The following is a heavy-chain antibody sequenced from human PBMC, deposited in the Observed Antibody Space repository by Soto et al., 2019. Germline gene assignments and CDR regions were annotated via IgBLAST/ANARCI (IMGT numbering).Heavy chain of an antibody. CDR3: AKDPLSLGYCTNGVCYTYFDY. Sequence: GGSLRLSCAASGFTFSSYAMSWVRQAPGKGLEWVSAISGSGGSTYYADSVKGRFTISRDNSKNTLYLQMNSLRAEDTAVYYFAKDPLSLGYCTNGVCYTYFDYWGQGTLVTVSS. D-gene: IGHD2-8*01. CDR1: GFTFSSYA. V-gene: IGHV3-23*01. J-gene: IGHJ4*02. CDR2: ISGSGGST.